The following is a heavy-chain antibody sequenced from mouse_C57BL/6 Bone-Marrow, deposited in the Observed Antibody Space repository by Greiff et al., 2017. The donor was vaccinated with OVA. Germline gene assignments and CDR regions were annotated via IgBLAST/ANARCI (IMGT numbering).Heavy chain of an antibody. V-gene: IGHV1-81*01. Sequence: VKLVESGAELARPGASVKLSCKASGYTFTSYGISWVKQRTGQGLEWIGEIYPRSGNTYYNEKFKGKATLTADKSSSTAYMELRSLTSEDSAVYFCARGYYYGSSRGYWGQGTTLTVSS. D-gene: IGHD1-1*01. CDR1: GYTFTSYG. J-gene: IGHJ2*01. CDR2: IYPRSGNT. CDR3: ARGYYYGSSRGY.